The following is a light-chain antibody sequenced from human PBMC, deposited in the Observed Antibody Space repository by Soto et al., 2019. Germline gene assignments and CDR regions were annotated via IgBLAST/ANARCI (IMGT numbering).Light chain of an antibody. V-gene: IGLV2-11*01. CDR1: SSDVGGYNY. Sequence: QSVLTQPRSVSGSPGQSVTISCTGTSSDVGGYNYVSWYQQHPGKAPKLMLYDVTKRLSGVPDRFSGSKSGNTASLTISGLQAEDEADYYCCSYAGSYTFDVFGTGTKVTV. CDR2: DVT. CDR3: CSYAGSYTFDV. J-gene: IGLJ1*01.